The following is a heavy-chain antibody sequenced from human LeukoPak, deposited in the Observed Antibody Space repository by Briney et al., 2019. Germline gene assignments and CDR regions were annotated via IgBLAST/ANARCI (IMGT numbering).Heavy chain of an antibody. V-gene: IGHV3-30*18. D-gene: IGHD5-24*01. CDR2: ISYDGKNE. CDR3: AKQMAVDYFDY. Sequence: GRSLRLSCAASGFTFSNFGMHCVRQAPGKGLEWVAVISYDGKNEYYTDSVKGRFTISRDNAKNTLYLQMNSLRAEDTAVYYCAKQMAVDYFDYWGQGTLVTVSS. J-gene: IGHJ4*02. CDR1: GFTFSNFG.